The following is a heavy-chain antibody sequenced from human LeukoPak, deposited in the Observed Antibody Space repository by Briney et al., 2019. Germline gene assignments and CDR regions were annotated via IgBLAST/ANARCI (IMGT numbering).Heavy chain of an antibody. CDR2: IYYSGST. CDR3: ARHLSRYPASYYMDV. D-gene: IGHD1-14*01. J-gene: IGHJ6*03. V-gene: IGHV4-39*01. Sequence: SETLSLTCTVSGGSISSSSYYWGWIRQPPGKGLEWIGSIYYSGSTYYNPSLKSRVTISVDTSKNQFSLKLSSVTAADTAVYYCARHLSRYPASYYMDVWGKGTTVTVSS. CDR1: GGSISSSSYY.